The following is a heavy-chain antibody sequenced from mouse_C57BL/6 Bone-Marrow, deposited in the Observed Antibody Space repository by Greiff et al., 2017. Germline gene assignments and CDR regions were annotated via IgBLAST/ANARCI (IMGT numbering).Heavy chain of an antibody. Sequence: VQLQQSGAELVRPGASVTLSCKASGYTFTDYEMHWVKQTPVHGLEWIGAIDPETGGTAYNQKFKGKAILTADKSSSTAYMELRSLTSEDSAVYYCTRRMRTRYYAMDDWGQGTSGTVSS. CDR1: GYTFTDYE. J-gene: IGHJ4*01. CDR2: IDPETGGT. CDR3: TRRMRTRYYAMDD. V-gene: IGHV1-15*01.